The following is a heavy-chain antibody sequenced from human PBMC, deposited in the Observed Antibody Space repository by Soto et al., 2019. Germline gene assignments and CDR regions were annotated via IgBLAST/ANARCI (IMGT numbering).Heavy chain of an antibody. CDR1: GFTFSTSG. CDR3: ARVRSGTSTY. CDR2: ISDTSITI. Sequence: GGSLRLSCAASGFTFSTSGMNWVRQAPGKGLEWISYISDTSITIYYADSVKGQFSISRDNAKSSLFLQMNSLRDEDTAVYYCARVRSGTSTYWGQGTLVTVSS. D-gene: IGHD6-25*01. J-gene: IGHJ4*02. V-gene: IGHV3-48*02.